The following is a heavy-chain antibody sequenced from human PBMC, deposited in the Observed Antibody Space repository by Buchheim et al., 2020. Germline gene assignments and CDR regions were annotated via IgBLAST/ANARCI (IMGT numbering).Heavy chain of an antibody. J-gene: IGHJ6*02. CDR3: ARARYCSSTSCYGGYYYYGMDV. CDR1: GYTFTGYY. Sequence: QVQLVQSGAEVKKPGASVKVSCKASGYTFTGYYMHWVRQAPGQGLEWMGWINPNSGGTNYAQKFQGRATMTRDTSISTAYMELSRLRSDDTAVYYCARARYCSSTSCYGGYYYYGMDVWGQGTT. D-gene: IGHD2-2*01. V-gene: IGHV1-2*02. CDR2: INPNSGGT.